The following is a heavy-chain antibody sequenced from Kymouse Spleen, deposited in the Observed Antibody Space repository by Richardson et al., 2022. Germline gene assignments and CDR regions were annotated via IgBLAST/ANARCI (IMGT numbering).Heavy chain of an antibody. V-gene: IGHV3-9*01. D-gene: IGHD3-3*01. J-gene: IGHJ6*02. CDR2: ISWNSGSI. CDR3: AKARTIFGVEYGMDV. Sequence: EVQLVESGGGLVQPGRSLRLSCAASGFTFDDYAMHWVRQAPGKGLEWVSGISWNSGSIGYADSVKGRFTISRDNAKNSLYLQMNSLRAEDTALYYCAKARTIFGVEYGMDVWGQGTTVTVSS. CDR1: GFTFDDYA.